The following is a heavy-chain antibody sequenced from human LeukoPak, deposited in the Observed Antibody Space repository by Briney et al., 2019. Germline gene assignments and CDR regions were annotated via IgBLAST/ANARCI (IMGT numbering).Heavy chain of an antibody. CDR1: GFTFSSYA. CDR2: ISGSGVST. V-gene: IGHV3-23*01. D-gene: IGHD1-7*01. Sequence: GGSLRLSCAASGFTFSSYAMSWVRQAPGKGLEWVSAISGSGVSTYYADSVKGRFTISRDNSKNTLYLQMNSLRAEDTAVYYCAKDERNWNYNLASQTYDWGQGTLVTVSS. CDR3: AKDERNWNYNLASQTYD. J-gene: IGHJ4*02.